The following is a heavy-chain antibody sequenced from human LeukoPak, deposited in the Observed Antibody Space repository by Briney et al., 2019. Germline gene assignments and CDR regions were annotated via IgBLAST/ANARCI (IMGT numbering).Heavy chain of an antibody. J-gene: IGHJ6*02. V-gene: IGHV3-74*01. CDR3: ARDRPLDIVVVVAAPYYYYGMDV. CDR1: GFTFSSYW. CDR2: INSDGSST. Sequence: GGSLRLSCAASGFTFSSYWMHWVRQAPGKGLVWVSRINSDGSSTSYADSVKGRFTISRDNAKNTLYLQMNSLRAEDTAVYYCARDRPLDIVVVVAAPYYYYGMDVWGQGTTVTVSS. D-gene: IGHD2-15*01.